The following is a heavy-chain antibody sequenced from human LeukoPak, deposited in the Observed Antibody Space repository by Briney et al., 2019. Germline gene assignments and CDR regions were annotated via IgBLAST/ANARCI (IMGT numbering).Heavy chain of an antibody. Sequence: GGSLRLSCAASGFTFSSHWMSWVRQAPGKGLEWVANIEQDGSDKYYVDSVKGRFTISRDNAKNSLYLQMNSLRAEDTAVYYCARDHGYSYDRFLDYWGQGTLVTVSS. CDR3: ARDHGYSYDRFLDY. CDR2: IEQDGSDK. J-gene: IGHJ4*02. V-gene: IGHV3-7*05. D-gene: IGHD5-18*01. CDR1: GFTFSSHW.